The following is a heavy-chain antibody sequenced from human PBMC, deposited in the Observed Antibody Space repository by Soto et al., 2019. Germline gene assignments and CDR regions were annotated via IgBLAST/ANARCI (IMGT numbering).Heavy chain of an antibody. V-gene: IGHV1-3*01. CDR3: GRDTGDGTFDF. J-gene: IGHJ4*02. Sequence: ASVKVSCKASGYTFSSYAMHWVRQAPGQRLEWMGWINAGYGNTKSSQKFQDRVTISRDTSXSTAYMELTSLRSEDTAVDYCGRDTGDGTFDFWGQGTMVTVSS. D-gene: IGHD7-27*01. CDR2: INAGYGNT. CDR1: GYTFSSYA.